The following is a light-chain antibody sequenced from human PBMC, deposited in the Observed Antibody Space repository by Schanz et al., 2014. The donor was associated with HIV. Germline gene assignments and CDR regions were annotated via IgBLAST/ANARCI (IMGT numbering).Light chain of an antibody. V-gene: IGLV2-14*03. CDR2: DVS. Sequence: QSALTQPASVSGTPGQSITISCTGSSSDVGGYNYVSWYQQHPDKAPKLMIYDVSDRPSGVSNRFSGSKSGNTASLTISGLQADDEDDYYCSSYTSSSTWVFGGGTKLAVL. J-gene: IGLJ3*02. CDR1: SSDVGGYNY. CDR3: SSYTSSSTWV.